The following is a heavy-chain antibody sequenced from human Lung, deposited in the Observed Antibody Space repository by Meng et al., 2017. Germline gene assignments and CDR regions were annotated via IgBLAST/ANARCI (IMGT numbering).Heavy chain of an antibody. Sequence: QGERGPSEAEVKKPWASVKVSCKAAGYPFTSDYINWWRQATGKGLEWMGWMNPNSGNTGYAQKFQGRVTMTRNTSISTAYMELSSLRSEDTAVYYCARGLLRHIGGNWFDPWGQGTLVTVSS. CDR3: ARGLLRHIGGNWFDP. D-gene: IGHD3-16*01. CDR1: GYPFTSDY. J-gene: IGHJ5*02. CDR2: MNPNSGNT. V-gene: IGHV1-8*01.